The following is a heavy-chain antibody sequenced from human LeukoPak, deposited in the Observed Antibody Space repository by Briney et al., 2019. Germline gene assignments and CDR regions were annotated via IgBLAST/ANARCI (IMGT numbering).Heavy chain of an antibody. CDR2: IYYSGST. D-gene: IGHD6-13*01. Sequence: PSETLSLTCTVSGGSISSYYWSWIRQPPGKGLAWIGYIYYSGSTNYNPSLKSRVTISVDTSKNPFSLKLSSVTAADTAVYYCARDQRIAAAGSHWFDPWGQGTLVTVSS. V-gene: IGHV4-59*01. CDR3: ARDQRIAAAGSHWFDP. J-gene: IGHJ5*02. CDR1: GGSISSYY.